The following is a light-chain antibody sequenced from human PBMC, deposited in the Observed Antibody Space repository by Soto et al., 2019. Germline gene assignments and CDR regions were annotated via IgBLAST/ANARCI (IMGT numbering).Light chain of an antibody. CDR3: QQRGNRPPWT. V-gene: IGKV3D-20*02. J-gene: IGKJ1*01. CDR1: QTVTNDY. CDR2: DAS. Sequence: VLTQSPGTLSLSPRERATLSCRASQTVTNDYLAWYQQKDGQAPRLLIYDASTRATGVPDRFSGSGSGTDFTLTISSLEPEDFAVYYCQQRGNRPPWTFGQGTKVDIK.